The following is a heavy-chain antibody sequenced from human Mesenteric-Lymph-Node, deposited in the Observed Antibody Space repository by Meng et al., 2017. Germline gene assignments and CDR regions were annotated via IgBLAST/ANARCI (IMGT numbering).Heavy chain of an antibody. D-gene: IGHD3-16*01. CDR2: IYYTENT. CDR3: ARGGTGGGWFDP. CDR1: GAPITNHNW. Sequence: VPFRDSAPALLTSSDPLPLPRAVSGAPITNHNWWAWVRQPRGKGLEWIGSIYYTENTYYNPSLKSRVIISVDTSKTHFSLNLSSVTAADTAVYYCARGGTGGGWFDPWGQGTLVTVSS. J-gene: IGHJ5*02. V-gene: IGHV4-4*02.